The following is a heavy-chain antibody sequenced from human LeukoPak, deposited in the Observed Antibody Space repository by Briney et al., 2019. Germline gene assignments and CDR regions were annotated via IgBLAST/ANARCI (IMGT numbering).Heavy chain of an antibody. V-gene: IGHV3-23*01. J-gene: IGHJ5*02. CDR3: ARGLGHSGFDP. CDR2: ISGSGGST. Sequence: GGSLRLSCAAFGFTFSNYGMSWDRQAPGKGLEWVSAISGSGGSTYYADSVKGRFTISRDNSKNTLYLQMNSLRAEDTAVYYCARGLGHSGFDPWGQGTLVTVSS. D-gene: IGHD2-21*01. CDR1: GFTFSNYG.